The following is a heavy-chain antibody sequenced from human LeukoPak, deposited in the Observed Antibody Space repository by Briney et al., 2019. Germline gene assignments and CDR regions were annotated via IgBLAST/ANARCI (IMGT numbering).Heavy chain of an antibody. CDR2: IYNGVPT. CDR3: VQTTGWPGFDY. Sequence: PSETLSLTCTTSGVSISRYYWSWVRQPPGKGLEWIGNIYNGVPTFFNPSLKSRVTISVDTSRRLFSLELASVTAADTAVYYCVQTTGWPGFDYWGQGILVTVSS. CDR1: GVSISRYY. V-gene: IGHV4-4*09. D-gene: IGHD6-19*01. J-gene: IGHJ4*02.